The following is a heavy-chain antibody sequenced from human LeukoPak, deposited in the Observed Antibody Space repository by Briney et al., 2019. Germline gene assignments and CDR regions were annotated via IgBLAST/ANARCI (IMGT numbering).Heavy chain of an antibody. D-gene: IGHD3-3*02. CDR2: INPSSGVT. J-gene: IGHJ6*04. Sequence: GASVKVSCKASGYDFTGHYIHWVRQAPGQGLEWMGWINPSSGVTIYTQKFQGRVTMTRDTAISTAYMELRRLKSDDTAVYYCAREVLVYVLDVWGNGTTVIVSA. V-gene: IGHV1-2*02. CDR1: GYDFTGHY. CDR3: AREVLVYVLDV.